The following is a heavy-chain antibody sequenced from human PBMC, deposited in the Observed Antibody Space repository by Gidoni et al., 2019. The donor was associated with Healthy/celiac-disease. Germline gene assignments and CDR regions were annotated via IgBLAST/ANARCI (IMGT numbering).Heavy chain of an antibody. Sequence: EVQLVESGGGLVQPGGSLRLSCAASGFTFSRYAMSWVRQAPGKGLEWVSAISGSGGSTYYADSVKGRFTISRDNSKNTLYLQMNSLRAEDTAVYYCAKGGPPYCSSTSCSTGAGDYWGQGTLVTVSS. CDR3: AKGGPPYCSSTSCSTGAGDY. CDR2: ISGSGGST. V-gene: IGHV3-23*04. CDR1: GFTFSRYA. J-gene: IGHJ4*02. D-gene: IGHD2-2*01.